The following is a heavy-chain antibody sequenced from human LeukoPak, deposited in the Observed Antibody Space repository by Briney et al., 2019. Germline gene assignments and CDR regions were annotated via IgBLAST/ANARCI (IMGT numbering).Heavy chain of an antibody. D-gene: IGHD1-26*01. CDR2: IYYSGST. J-gene: IGHJ6*03. Sequence: SETLSLTCTVSGGSISSGNYYWNWIRQHPGKGLEWIGYIYYSGSTYYNPSLESRVTISVDTSKNHFSLKLISVTAADTAVYYCAGSYQTDYYYYMDVWGKGTTVTVSS. V-gene: IGHV4-31*03. CDR1: GGSISSGNYY. CDR3: AGSYQTDYYYYMDV.